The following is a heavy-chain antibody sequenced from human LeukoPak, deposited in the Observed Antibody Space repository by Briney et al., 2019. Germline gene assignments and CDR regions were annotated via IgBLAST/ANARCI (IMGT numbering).Heavy chain of an antibody. D-gene: IGHD4-23*01. CDR3: ARGRPYGGNLDYFDY. Sequence: PGGSLRLSCAASGFTFSSYAMHWVRQAPGKGLEWVAVISYDGSNKYYADSVKGRFTISRDNAKNSLYLQMNSLRAVDTAVYYCARGRPYGGNLDYFDYWGQGTLVTVSS. CDR1: GFTFSSYA. V-gene: IGHV3-30-3*01. CDR2: ISYDGSNK. J-gene: IGHJ4*02.